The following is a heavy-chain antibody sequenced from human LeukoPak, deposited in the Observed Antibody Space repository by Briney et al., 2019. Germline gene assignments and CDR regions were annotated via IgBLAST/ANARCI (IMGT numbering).Heavy chain of an antibody. V-gene: IGHV3-48*04. D-gene: IGHD2-21*02. Sequence: GGSLRLSSAASGFTFSSYSMNWVRQAPGKGLEWVSYISSSSSTIYYADSVKGRFTISRDNAKNSLYLQMNSLRAEDTAVYYCAREGYCGGDCYSGRYFQHWGQGTLVTVSS. CDR3: AREGYCGGDCYSGRYFQH. J-gene: IGHJ1*01. CDR2: ISSSSSTI. CDR1: GFTFSSYS.